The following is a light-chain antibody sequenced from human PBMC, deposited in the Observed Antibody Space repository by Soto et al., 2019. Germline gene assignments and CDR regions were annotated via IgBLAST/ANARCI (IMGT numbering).Light chain of an antibody. CDR3: LQYNGFPLT. CDR1: QGISND. Sequence: DVQMTQSPSSLSASVGDRVTITCRASQGISNDLGWYQQKPGKAPKRLIYAAFSLESGVPSRFRGSVSGTEFTLTISSLQPEDFATYYCLQYNGFPLTFGQGTRVEIK. V-gene: IGKV1-17*01. CDR2: AAF. J-gene: IGKJ1*01.